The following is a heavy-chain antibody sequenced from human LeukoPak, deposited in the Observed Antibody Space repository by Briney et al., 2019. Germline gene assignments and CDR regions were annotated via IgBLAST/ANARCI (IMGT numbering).Heavy chain of an antibody. CDR2: INPATGAT. V-gene: IGHV1-2*02. J-gene: IGHJ4*02. CDR1: GYTFTDYY. CDR3: ARDTRRGYTGYDMPGD. Sequence: ASVKASCKASGYTFTDYYIHWVRQAPGQGLEWMGWINPATGATKFAQKFQGRATLTRDTSSSTTYMDLNRLTSDDTAVYYCARDTRRGYTGYDMPGDWGEGAMVIVSS. D-gene: IGHD5-12*01.